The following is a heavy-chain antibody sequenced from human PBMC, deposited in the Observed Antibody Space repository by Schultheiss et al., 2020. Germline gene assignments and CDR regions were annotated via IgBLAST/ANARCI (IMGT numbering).Heavy chain of an antibody. D-gene: IGHD3-10*01. CDR2: ISYDGSNK. CDR1: GFTFSSYG. J-gene: IGHJ4*02. CDR3: AREYGRMVRGVITPFDY. Sequence: GGSLRLSFAASGFTFSSYGMHWVRQAPGKGLEWVTFISYDGSNKYYADSVKGRFTISRDNAKNTLYLQMNSLRAEDTAVYYCAREYGRMVRGVITPFDYWGQGTLVTASA. V-gene: IGHV3-33*05.